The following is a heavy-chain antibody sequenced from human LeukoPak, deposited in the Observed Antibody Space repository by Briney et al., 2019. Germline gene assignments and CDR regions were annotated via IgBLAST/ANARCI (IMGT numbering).Heavy chain of an antibody. V-gene: IGHV4-39*02. Sequence: PSETLSLTCTVSGGSIISSSYYWGWIRQPPGKGLGWIGNIYYGGSTNFNPSLKSRATMSVDTSKNQFSLKLNSVTAADTAVYYCARDQYYYDTSGYYYYFGHWGQGTLVTVSS. CDR1: GGSIISSSYY. J-gene: IGHJ4*02. D-gene: IGHD3-22*01. CDR3: ARDQYYYDTSGYYYYFGH. CDR2: IYYGGST.